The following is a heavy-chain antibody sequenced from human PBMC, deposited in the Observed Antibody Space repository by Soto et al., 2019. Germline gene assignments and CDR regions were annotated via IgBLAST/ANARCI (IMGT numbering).Heavy chain of an antibody. J-gene: IGHJ5*02. Sequence: SETLSLTCNVSGGSISTSRSYWAWIRQPPGKGLEWLANIFYSGSTYYNPSLASRVTVSVDTSKNEFSLKLRSVTAADTAVYYCARQPTTGDTDLWFGPWGQGTLVTVSS. CDR1: GGSISTSRSY. V-gene: IGHV4-39*01. D-gene: IGHD2-21*01. CDR2: IFYSGST. CDR3: ARQPTTGDTDLWFGP.